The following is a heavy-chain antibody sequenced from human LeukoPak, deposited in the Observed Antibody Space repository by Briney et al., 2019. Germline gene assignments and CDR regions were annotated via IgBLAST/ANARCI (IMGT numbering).Heavy chain of an antibody. CDR1: GFIFSNYA. D-gene: IGHD3-10*01. CDR3: ARDGGSGNYFIDY. J-gene: IGHJ4*02. V-gene: IGHV3-23*01. CDR2: IGGVSESF. Sequence: GGSLRLSCAASGFIFSNYAMTWVRQAPGKGLEWVSIIGGVSESFYYADSVKGRFTVSRDNSKDTLYPQINSLRDEDTAVYYCARDGGSGNYFIDYWGQGTLVTVSS.